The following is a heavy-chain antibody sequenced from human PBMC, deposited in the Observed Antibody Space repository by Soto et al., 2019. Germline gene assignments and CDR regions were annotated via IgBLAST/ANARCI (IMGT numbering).Heavy chain of an antibody. D-gene: IGHD5-18*01. V-gene: IGHV1-69*13. CDR2: IIPIFGTA. CDR1: GGTFSSYA. Sequence: ASVKVSCKASGGTFSSYAISWVRQAPGQGLEWMGGIIPIFGTANYAQKFQGRVTITADESTSTAYMELSSLRSEDTAVYYCARVVGYSSGTFDYWGQGTLVTVSS. CDR3: ARVVGYSSGTFDY. J-gene: IGHJ4*02.